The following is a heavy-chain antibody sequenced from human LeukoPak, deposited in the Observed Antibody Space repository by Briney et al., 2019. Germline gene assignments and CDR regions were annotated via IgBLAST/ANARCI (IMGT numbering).Heavy chain of an antibody. CDR1: GYTFTSYA. Sequence: ASVKVSCKASGYTFTSYAMNWVRQAPGQGLEWMGWINTNTGNPTYAQGFTGRFVFSLDTSVSTAYLQISSLKAEDTAVYYCASYSGEYCSGGSCYPSYYGMDVWGQGTTVTVSS. D-gene: IGHD2-15*01. V-gene: IGHV7-4-1*02. J-gene: IGHJ6*02. CDR2: INTNTGNP. CDR3: ASYSGEYCSGGSCYPSYYGMDV.